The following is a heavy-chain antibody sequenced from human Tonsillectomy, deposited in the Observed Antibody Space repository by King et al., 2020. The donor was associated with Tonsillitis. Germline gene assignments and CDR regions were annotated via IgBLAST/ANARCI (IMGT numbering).Heavy chain of an antibody. CDR2: IYYSGST. Sequence: VQLQESGPGLVKPSETLSLTCTVSGGSISSYYWGWIRQPPGKGLEWIGYIYYSGSTNYNPSLKSRVTISVDTSKNQFSLKLSSVTAADTAVYYCAREFPDSSGSHFDYWGQGTLVTVSS. D-gene: IGHD6-19*01. J-gene: IGHJ4*02. CDR1: GGSISSYY. V-gene: IGHV4-59*01. CDR3: AREFPDSSGSHFDY.